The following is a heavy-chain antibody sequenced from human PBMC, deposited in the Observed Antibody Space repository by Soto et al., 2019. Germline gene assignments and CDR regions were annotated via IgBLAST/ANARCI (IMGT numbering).Heavy chain of an antibody. D-gene: IGHD6-19*01. Sequence: GGSLRLSCAASGFTFSDYYMSWIRQAPGKGLEWVSYISSSGSTIYYADSVKGRFTISRDNAKNSLYLQMNSLRAEDTAVYYCARGFPSPIEYSSGWYWSSSYYFDYWGQGTLVTVSS. CDR1: GFTFSDYY. J-gene: IGHJ4*02. V-gene: IGHV3-11*01. CDR2: ISSSGSTI. CDR3: ARGFPSPIEYSSGWYWSSSYYFDY.